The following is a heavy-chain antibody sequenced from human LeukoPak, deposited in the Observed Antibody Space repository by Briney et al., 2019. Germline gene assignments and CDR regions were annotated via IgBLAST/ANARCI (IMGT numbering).Heavy chain of an antibody. CDR3: AKARYCSTTNCYYFDN. CDR1: GFTFNNYG. CDR2: ISYDGSNQ. V-gene: IGHV3-30*18. D-gene: IGHD2-2*01. J-gene: IGHJ4*02. Sequence: GGSLRLSCAASGFTFNNYGIHWVRQAPGKGLEWVAVISYDGSNQYYADSVKGRFTISRDNSKNTLYLRMNSLRVEDTAVYYCAKARYCSTTNCYYFDNWGQGTLVTVSS.